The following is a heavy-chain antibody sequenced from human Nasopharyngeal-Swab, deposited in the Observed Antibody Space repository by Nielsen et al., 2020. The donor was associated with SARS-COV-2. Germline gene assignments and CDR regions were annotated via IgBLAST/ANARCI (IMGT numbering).Heavy chain of an antibody. D-gene: IGHD3-22*01. V-gene: IGHV3-23*01. CDR1: GFTFSSYA. CDR3: AKDEPYYDSSGYNYYYYYYMDV. CDR2: ISGSGGST. Sequence: GESLKIDCAASGFTFSSYAMSWVRPAPGKGLEWVSAISGSGGSTYYADSVKGRFTISRDNSKNTLYLQMNSLRAEDTAVYYCAKDEPYYDSSGYNYYYYYYMDVWGKGTTVTVSS. J-gene: IGHJ6*03.